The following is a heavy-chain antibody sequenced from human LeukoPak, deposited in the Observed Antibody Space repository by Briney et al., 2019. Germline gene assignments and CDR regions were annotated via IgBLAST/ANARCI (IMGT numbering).Heavy chain of an antibody. D-gene: IGHD6-13*01. J-gene: IGHJ5*02. CDR1: GGSITSNGYY. CDR3: AREYSSSWYWFDP. V-gene: IGHV4-39*07. Sequence: PSETLSLTCTVSGGSITSNGYYWDWIRQPPGKGLEWIGNIYYSGSTYYNSSLKSRGTITVDTSKNQFSLKLSSVTAADTAVYYCAREYSSSWYWFDPWGQGTLVTVSS. CDR2: IYYSGST.